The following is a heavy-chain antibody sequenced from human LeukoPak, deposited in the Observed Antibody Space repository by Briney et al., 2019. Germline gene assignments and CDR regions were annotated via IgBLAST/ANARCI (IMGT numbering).Heavy chain of an antibody. D-gene: IGHD5-12*01. J-gene: IGHJ4*02. CDR1: GDSISSSSYY. CDR2: IYYSGST. CDR3: ARGVWMYSH. V-gene: IGHV4-39*01. Sequence: PSETLSLTCTVSGDSISSSSYYWGWIRQPPGKGLEWMGSIYYSGSTYYNPSLKSRVTVSVDTSKNQFSLKLTSVTAADTAVYYCARGVWMYSHWGQGNLVTVS.